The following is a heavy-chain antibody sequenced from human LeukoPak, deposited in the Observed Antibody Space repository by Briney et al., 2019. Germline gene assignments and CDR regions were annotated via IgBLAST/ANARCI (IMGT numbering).Heavy chain of an antibody. CDR1: GFTFSSYA. CDR3: ASRGDFSTYYLAY. V-gene: IGHV3-64*01. D-gene: IGHD2-2*01. CDR2: VSDNGNSR. Sequence: GGSLRLSCAASGFTFSSYAMHWVRQAPGKGLEYVSAVSDNGNSRYYANSVKGRFTISRDNSKNTLYLQMGSLRAEDRAVYYCASRGDFSTYYLAYWGQGTLVTVSS. J-gene: IGHJ4*02.